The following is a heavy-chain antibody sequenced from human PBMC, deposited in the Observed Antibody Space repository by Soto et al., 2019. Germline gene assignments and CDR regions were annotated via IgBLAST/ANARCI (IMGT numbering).Heavy chain of an antibody. CDR1: GFTVSNNY. Sequence: EVQLVESGGGLVQPGGSLRLSCAASGFTVSNNYMSWVRQTPGKGLEWVSLIYSGGTTYYADSVKGRFTISRHNSKNTVYVQMNSLRVEDMALYYCATSPRDSTSLCFDSWGQGTLVTVSS. V-gene: IGHV3-53*04. D-gene: IGHD2-21*02. CDR2: IYSGGTT. CDR3: ATSPRDSTSLCFDS. J-gene: IGHJ4*02.